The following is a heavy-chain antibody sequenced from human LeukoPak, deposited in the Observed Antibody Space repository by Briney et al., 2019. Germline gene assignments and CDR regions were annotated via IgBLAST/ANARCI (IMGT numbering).Heavy chain of an antibody. D-gene: IGHD2-2*01. CDR1: GYTFTSYY. J-gene: IGHJ3*02. Sequence: ASVKVSCKASGYTFTSYYMHWVRQAPGQGLEWMGIINPSGGSTSYAQKFQGRVTMTRDTSTSTVYMELSSLRSEDTAVYYCARDVGLGYCSSTSCYDGAFDIWGQGTMVTVSS. V-gene: IGHV1-46*01. CDR3: ARDVGLGYCSSTSCYDGAFDI. CDR2: INPSGGST.